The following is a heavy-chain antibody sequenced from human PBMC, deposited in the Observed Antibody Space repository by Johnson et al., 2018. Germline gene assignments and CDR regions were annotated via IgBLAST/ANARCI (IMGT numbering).Heavy chain of an antibody. CDR3: AKDIVDFWSGYYPPPFGYFDL. CDR2: IYYSGST. CDR1: GGSISSYY. V-gene: IGHV4-59*01. J-gene: IGHJ2*01. D-gene: IGHD3-3*01. Sequence: QVQLQESGPGLVKPSETLSLTCTVSGGSISSYYWSWIRQPPGKGLEWIGYIYYSGSTNYNPSLKSRVTISVDTSKNQFSLKLSSVTAVDTALYYCAKDIVDFWSGYYPPPFGYFDLWGRGTLVTVSS.